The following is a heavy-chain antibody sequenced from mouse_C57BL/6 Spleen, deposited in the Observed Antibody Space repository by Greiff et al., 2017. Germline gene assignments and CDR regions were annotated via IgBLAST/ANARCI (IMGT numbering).Heavy chain of an antibody. CDR1: GYTFTSYT. CDR3: ARLDDYSFDY. D-gene: IGHD2-4*01. V-gene: IGHV1-4*01. Sequence: QVQLKQSGAELARPGASVKMSCKASGYTFTSYTMHWVKQRPGQGLEWIGYINPSSGYTKYNQKFKDKATLTADKSSSTAYMQLSSLTSEDSAVYYCARLDDYSFDYWGQGTTLTVSS. CDR2: INPSSGYT. J-gene: IGHJ2*01.